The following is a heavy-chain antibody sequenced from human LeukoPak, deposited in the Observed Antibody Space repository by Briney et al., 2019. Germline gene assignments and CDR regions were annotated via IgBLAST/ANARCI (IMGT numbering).Heavy chain of an antibody. D-gene: IGHD6-13*01. V-gene: IGHV4-59*08. Sequence: SETLSLTCTVSGGSISNYYWSWIRQPPGKGLEWIGSIYHSGSTYYNPSLKSRVTISVDTSKNQFSLKLSSVTAADTAVYYCARARIAAAGYDYWGQGTLVTVSS. J-gene: IGHJ4*02. CDR2: IYHSGST. CDR3: ARARIAAAGYDY. CDR1: GGSISNYY.